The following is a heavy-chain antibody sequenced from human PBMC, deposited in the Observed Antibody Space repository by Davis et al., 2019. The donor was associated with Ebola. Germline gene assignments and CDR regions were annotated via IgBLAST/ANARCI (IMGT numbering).Heavy chain of an antibody. D-gene: IGHD2-21*01. Sequence: ASVKVSCKASGYTFTGYYMHWVRQAPGQGLEWMGWINPNSGGTNYAQKFQGWVTMTRDTSISTAYMELSRLRSDDTAVYYCARGSTYCGGDCYFSYWGQGTLVTVSS. CDR3: ARGSTYCGGDCYFSY. CDR1: GYTFTGYY. J-gene: IGHJ4*02. V-gene: IGHV1-2*04. CDR2: INPNSGGT.